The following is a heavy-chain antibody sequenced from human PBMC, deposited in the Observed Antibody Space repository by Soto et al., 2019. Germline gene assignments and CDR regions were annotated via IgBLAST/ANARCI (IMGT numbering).Heavy chain of an antibody. D-gene: IGHD3-22*01. CDR3: AAEGISMIVVAAI. J-gene: IGHJ3*02. V-gene: IGHV1-58*01. CDR2: IVAGSGNT. CDR1: GFTFTSSA. Sequence: GASVKVSCKASGFTFTSSAVQWVRQARGQRLEWIGWIVAGSGNTNYAQKFQERVTITRDMSTSTAYMELSSLRSEDTAVYYCAAEGISMIVVAAIWGQGTMVTVSS.